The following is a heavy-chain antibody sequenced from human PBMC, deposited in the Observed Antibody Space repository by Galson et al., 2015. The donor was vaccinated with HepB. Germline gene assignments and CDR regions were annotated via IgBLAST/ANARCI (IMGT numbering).Heavy chain of an antibody. V-gene: IGHV1-2*06. CDR2: INPNSGGT. D-gene: IGHD1-26*01. J-gene: IGHJ4*02. CDR1: GSTFTGYY. CDR3: ARGETRVGATGVGY. Sequence: SVKVSCKASGSTFTGYYMHWVRQAPGQGLEWMGRINPNSGGTNYAQKFQGRVTMTRDMSISTAYMELSRLRSDDTAVYYRARGETRVGATGVGYWGQGTLVTVSS.